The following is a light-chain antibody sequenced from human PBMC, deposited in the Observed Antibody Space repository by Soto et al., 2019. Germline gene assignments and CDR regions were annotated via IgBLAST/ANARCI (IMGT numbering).Light chain of an antibody. CDR2: DAS. J-gene: IGKJ1*01. CDR3: HQRNKWRT. Sequence: DIVLTQSPATLSLSPGERATLSCRASQSVSNFLAWYQQKPGQAPRLLIYDASNRATGIPARFSGSGFGTDFTLTISSLEPEDFAVYYCHQRNKWRTFGQGTKVEIK. CDR1: QSVSNF. V-gene: IGKV3-11*01.